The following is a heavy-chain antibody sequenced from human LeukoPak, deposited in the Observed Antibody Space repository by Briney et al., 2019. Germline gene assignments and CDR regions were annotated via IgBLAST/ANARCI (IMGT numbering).Heavy chain of an antibody. J-gene: IGHJ1*01. CDR2: IYSGGST. CDR3: AKAWAYCSSTSCPLQH. D-gene: IGHD2-2*01. V-gene: IGHV3-53*01. Sequence: PGGSLRLSCAASGFTVSSNYMSWVRQAPGKGLEWVSVIYSGGSTYYADSVKGRFTISRDNSKNTLYLQMNSLRAEDTAVYYCAKAWAYCSSTSCPLQHWGQGTLVTVSS. CDR1: GFTVSSNY.